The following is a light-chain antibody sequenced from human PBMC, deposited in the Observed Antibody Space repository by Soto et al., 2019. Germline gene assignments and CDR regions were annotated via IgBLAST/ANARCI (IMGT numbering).Light chain of an antibody. CDR3: SSYTSSWV. Sequence: QSVLTQPPSVSGSPGQSITISCTGTSSDVGGYNYVSWYQQHPGKAPKLMIYDVSNRPSGVSNRFSGSKSGNTASLTISGLQAEDEADYYCSSYTSSWVFGTGTKVT. CDR1: SSDVGGYNY. CDR2: DVS. J-gene: IGLJ1*01. V-gene: IGLV2-14*01.